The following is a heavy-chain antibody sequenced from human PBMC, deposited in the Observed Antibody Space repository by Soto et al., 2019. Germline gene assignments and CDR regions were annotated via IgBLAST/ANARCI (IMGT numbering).Heavy chain of an antibody. D-gene: IGHD2-2*01. CDR3: GRGGDAHKMGRH. CDR1: DDSLSSTSYY. J-gene: IGHJ1*01. V-gene: IGHV4-61*01. CDR2: VHLSGSI. Sequence: QVQLQESGPGLVKPSETLSLICSVSDDSLSSTSYYWSWIRQPPGKGLEWIGFVHLSGSIHYNACLKGRATISVDTSRKQISLKMTSLTAADTAVYFCGRGGDAHKMGRHWGQGTLVTVSS.